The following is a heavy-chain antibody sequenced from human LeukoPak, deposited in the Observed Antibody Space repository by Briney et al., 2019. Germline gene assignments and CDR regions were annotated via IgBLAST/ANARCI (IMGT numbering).Heavy chain of an antibody. Sequence: SETLSLTCTVSGVSISSSSYYWGWIRQPPGKGLEWIGSIYYSGSTYYNPSLKSRVTISVNTSKNQFSLKLSSVTAADTAVYYCARHYYDFWSGYYQFDYWGQGTLVTVSS. J-gene: IGHJ4*02. CDR1: GVSISSSSYY. CDR3: ARHYYDFWSGYYQFDY. CDR2: IYYSGST. V-gene: IGHV4-39*01. D-gene: IGHD3-3*01.